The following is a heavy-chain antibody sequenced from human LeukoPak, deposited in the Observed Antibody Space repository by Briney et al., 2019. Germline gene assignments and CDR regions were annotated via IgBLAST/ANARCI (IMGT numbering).Heavy chain of an antibody. CDR3: TRDNDLGPDY. CDR2: IYPENGAT. V-gene: IGHV1-2*02. D-gene: IGHD2-21*02. Sequence: ASVTVSCKTSGYTFTGNYMHWVRQAPGQGLEWMGWIYPENGATNYAQKFQGRVTITRDTSICTVYVELGGLRSDDTAVYFCTRDNDLGPDYWGQGTLVTVSS. J-gene: IGHJ4*02. CDR1: GYTFTGNY.